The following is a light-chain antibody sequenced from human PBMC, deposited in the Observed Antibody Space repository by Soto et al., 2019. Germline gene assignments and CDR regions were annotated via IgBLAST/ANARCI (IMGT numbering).Light chain of an antibody. J-gene: IGKJ1*01. Sequence: DIQMTQSPYTLSASVGDRVTITCRSSQSISSWLAWYQQNPGKAPKLLIYEASSLESGVPSRFYGSGSGTEFTLTISSLQPDDFATYYCQQYRTYPRTFGQGTSVEIK. V-gene: IGKV1-5*03. CDR2: EAS. CDR1: QSISSW. CDR3: QQYRTYPRT.